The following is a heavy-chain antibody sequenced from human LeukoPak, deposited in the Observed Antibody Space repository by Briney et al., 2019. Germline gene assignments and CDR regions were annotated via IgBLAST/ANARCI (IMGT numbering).Heavy chain of an antibody. V-gene: IGHV4-59*01. D-gene: IGHD1-1*01. Sequence: PSETLSLTCTVSGGSISSYYWSWIRLSPGKGLEWIGYVYHSGSTNYNPSLKSRVTISVDTSKNQFSLKLRSVTVPDTAVYYCASGPRTNWARFDHWGPGTLVTVSS. CDR1: GGSISSYY. CDR3: ASGPRTNWARFDH. CDR2: VYHSGST. J-gene: IGHJ4*02.